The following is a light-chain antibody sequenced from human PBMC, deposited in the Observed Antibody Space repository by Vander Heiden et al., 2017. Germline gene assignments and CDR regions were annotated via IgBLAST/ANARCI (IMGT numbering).Light chain of an antibody. CDR2: SNN. CDR3: AAWDDSLSGHWV. V-gene: IGLV1-47*02. CDR1: SPNLVSNY. Sequence: ISCSGSSPNLVSNYVYCYQHLPGTAPNLLIYSNNQRPSGVPDRFSGSKSGTSASLAISGLRPEDEAAYYCAAWDDSLSGHWVFGGGTKLTVL. J-gene: IGLJ3*02.